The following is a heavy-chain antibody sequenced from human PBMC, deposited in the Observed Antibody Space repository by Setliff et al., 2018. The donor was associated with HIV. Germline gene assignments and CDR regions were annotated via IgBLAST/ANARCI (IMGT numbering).Heavy chain of an antibody. Sequence: SCAASGFTFNYHIMYWVRQVPGKGLEWVSTINWNSDFIAYADSVKGRFTVARDNANSSLYLQMNSLRPEDSALYYCVREGSVAGRYYYYMSLWGKGTTVTVSS. CDR1: GFTFNYHI. J-gene: IGHJ6*03. CDR2: INWNSDFI. D-gene: IGHD6-19*01. V-gene: IGHV3-9*01. CDR3: VREGSVAGRYYYYMSL.